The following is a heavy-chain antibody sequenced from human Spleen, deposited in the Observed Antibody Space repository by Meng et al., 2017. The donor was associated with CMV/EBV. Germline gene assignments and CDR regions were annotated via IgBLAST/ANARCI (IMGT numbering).Heavy chain of an antibody. CDR2: LSGSGSTT. D-gene: IGHD1-26*01. CDR1: GFTFSSYA. CDR3: ARGFRWELLLYYYYGMDV. V-gene: IGHV3-23*01. Sequence: GESLKISCAASGFTFSSYAMNWVRQAPGKGLEWVSGLSGSGSTTYYADSVKGRFTISRDNSMDTLYLQMHSLRAEDTAAYYCARGFRWELLLYYYYGMDVWGQGTTVTVSS. J-gene: IGHJ6*02.